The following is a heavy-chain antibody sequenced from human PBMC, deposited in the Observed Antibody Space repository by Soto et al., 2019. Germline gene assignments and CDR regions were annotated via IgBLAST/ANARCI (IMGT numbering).Heavy chain of an antibody. CDR3: ASPRRLDDAFDF. V-gene: IGHV3-21*01. CDR2: VSSSGSYK. Sequence: EVQLVESGGGLVKPGGSMRLSCAVSGFTFSSQTMNWVRQAPGKGLEWVSSVSSSGSYKYYADSVKGRFTISRDNAKNSLYLQMNSLRAEDTAVYFCASPRRLDDAFDFWGQGTMVTVSS. CDR1: GFTFSSQT. D-gene: IGHD3-3*01. J-gene: IGHJ3*01.